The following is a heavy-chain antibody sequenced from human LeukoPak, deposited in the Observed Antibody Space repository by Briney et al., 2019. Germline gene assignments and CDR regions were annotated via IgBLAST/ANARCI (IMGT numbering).Heavy chain of an antibody. Sequence: GESLKISCKGSGYSFTSYWIGWVRQMPGKGLEWMGIIYPGDSDTRYSPSFQGQVTISADKSISTAYLQWSSLKASDTAMYYCARLPYRSSTSCYVHAFDIWGQGTMVTVSS. CDR3: ARLPYRSSTSCYVHAFDI. J-gene: IGHJ3*02. CDR2: IYPGDSDT. D-gene: IGHD2-2*01. CDR1: GYSFTSYW. V-gene: IGHV5-51*01.